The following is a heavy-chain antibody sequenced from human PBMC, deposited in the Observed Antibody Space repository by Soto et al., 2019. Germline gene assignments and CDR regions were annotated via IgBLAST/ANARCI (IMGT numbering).Heavy chain of an antibody. CDR3: ARDLGVALATLTIDY. CDR1: GFNFRSYA. J-gene: IGHJ4*02. D-gene: IGHD2-15*01. CDR2: ITHDGSQK. V-gene: IGHV3-30*04. Sequence: GGSLRLSCGVSGFNFRSYAMYWVRQAPGKGLEWVAVITHDGSQKYYADYVKGRFTISRDNSKNTLSLQMNTLRAEDTAVYYCARDLGVALATLTIDYWGQGTLVTVSS.